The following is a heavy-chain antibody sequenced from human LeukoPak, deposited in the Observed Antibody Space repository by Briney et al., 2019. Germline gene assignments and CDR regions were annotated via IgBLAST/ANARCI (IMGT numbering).Heavy chain of an antibody. CDR2: INPSGGST. V-gene: IGHV1-46*01. J-gene: IGHJ4*02. CDR1: GYTFTSYY. Sequence: ASVKVSCKASGYTFTSYYMHWVRQAPGQGLEWMGIINPSGGSTSYAQKFQGRVTMTRDTSTSTAYMELSSLRSEDTAVYYCARVGDYVWGSYRSLPFDYWGQGTLVTVSS. CDR3: ARVGDYVWGSYRSLPFDY. D-gene: IGHD3-16*02.